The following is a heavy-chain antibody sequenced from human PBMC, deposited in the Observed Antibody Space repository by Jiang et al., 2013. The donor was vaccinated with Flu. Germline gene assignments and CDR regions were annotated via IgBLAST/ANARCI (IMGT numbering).Heavy chain of an antibody. CDR2: IYTSGST. J-gene: IGHJ5*02. CDR3: ARVTYGDYGFMRWFDP. V-gene: IGHV4-61*02. CDR1: GGSISSGSYY. D-gene: IGHD4-17*01. Sequence: GPGLVKPSQTLSLTCTVSGGSISSGSYYWSWIRQPAGKGLEWIGRIYTSGSTNYNPSLKSRVTISVDTSKNQFSLKLSSVTAADTAVYYCARVTYGDYGFMRWFDPWGQGTLVTVSS.